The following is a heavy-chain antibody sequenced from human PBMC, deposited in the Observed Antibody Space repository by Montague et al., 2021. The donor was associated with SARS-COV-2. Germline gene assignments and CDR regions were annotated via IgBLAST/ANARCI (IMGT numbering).Heavy chain of an antibody. CDR1: GASFTGYY. J-gene: IGHJ4*02. CDR2: INNSGTT. CDR3: ARHERQWLRLYPYYFDY. V-gene: IGHV4-34*01. Sequence: SETLSLTCAVYGASFTGYYWSWICKPQGKGMEWIGEINNSGTTHXNQYLKSRVTISVATYQNKISLTLSPLTAADTAVYYCARHERQWLRLYPYYFDYWGQGALVTVSS. D-gene: IGHD5-12*01.